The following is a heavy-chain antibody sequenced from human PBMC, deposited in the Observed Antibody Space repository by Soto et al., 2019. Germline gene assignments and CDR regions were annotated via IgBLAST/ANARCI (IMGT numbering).Heavy chain of an antibody. CDR3: ASEGYCSGGSCYVGDFDY. J-gene: IGHJ4*02. CDR1: GFTFSSYG. D-gene: IGHD2-15*01. CDR2: IWYDGSNK. V-gene: IGHV3-33*01. Sequence: PGGSLRLSCAASGFTFSSYGMHWVRQAPGKGLEWVAVIWYDGSNKYYADSVKGRFTISRDNSKNTLYLQMNSLRAEDTAVYYCASEGYCSGGSCYVGDFDYWGQGTLVTVSS.